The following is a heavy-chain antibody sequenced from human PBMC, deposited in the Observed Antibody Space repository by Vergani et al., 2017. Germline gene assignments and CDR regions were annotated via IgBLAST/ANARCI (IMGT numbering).Heavy chain of an antibody. Sequence: QVQLVESGGGVVQPGGSLRLSCAASGFTFSNNDMQWVRQAPGKGLEWVALTRYDGSNKSYADSVKGRFTISRDNSTKMLYLQMNSLRTEDTAVYYCAKRGDYGDYLGYWGQGTLVIVSS. D-gene: IGHD4-17*01. CDR3: AKRGDYGDYLGY. CDR1: GFTFSNND. J-gene: IGHJ4*02. V-gene: IGHV3-30*02. CDR2: TRYDGSNK.